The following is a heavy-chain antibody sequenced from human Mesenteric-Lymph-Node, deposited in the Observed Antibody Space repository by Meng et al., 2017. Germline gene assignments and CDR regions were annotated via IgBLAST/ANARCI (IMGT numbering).Heavy chain of an antibody. J-gene: IGHJ5*02. CDR1: GGSFSGYY. Sequence: QVQLQESGPGLVKPSGTLSLTCDVYGGSFSGYYWSWIRQPPGKGLEWIGEINHSGSTNYNPSLKSRVTISVDTSKNQFSLKLSSVTAADTAVYYCARGRSDWFDPWGQGTLVTVSS. CDR2: INHSGST. CDR3: ARGRSDWFDP. V-gene: IGHV4-34*01.